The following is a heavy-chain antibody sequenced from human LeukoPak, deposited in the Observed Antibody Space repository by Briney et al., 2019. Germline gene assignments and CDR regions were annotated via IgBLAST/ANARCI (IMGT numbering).Heavy chain of an antibody. V-gene: IGHV3-30*18. Sequence: GRSLRLSCAASGFPFSSYGMHWVRQAPGKGLEWVAVISYDGSNKYYADSVKGRFTISRDNSKNTLYLQMNSLRAEDTAVYYCAKDGFGVVRTFDYWGQGTLVTVSS. CDR1: GFPFSSYG. D-gene: IGHD3-3*01. CDR2: ISYDGSNK. J-gene: IGHJ4*02. CDR3: AKDGFGVVRTFDY.